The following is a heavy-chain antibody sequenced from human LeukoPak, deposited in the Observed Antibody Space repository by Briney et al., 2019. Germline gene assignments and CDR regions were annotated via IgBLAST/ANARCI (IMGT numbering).Heavy chain of an antibody. D-gene: IGHD3-10*01. J-gene: IGHJ6*02. V-gene: IGHV3-21*01. Sequence: PGGSLRLSYAASGFTFSSYSMNWVRQAPGKGLEWVSSISSSSSYIYYADSVKRRFTISRDNAKNALYLQMNSLRAEDTAVYYCARVFVSGSSYGMDVWGQGTTVTVSS. CDR3: ARVFVSGSSYGMDV. CDR1: GFTFSSYS. CDR2: ISSSSSYI.